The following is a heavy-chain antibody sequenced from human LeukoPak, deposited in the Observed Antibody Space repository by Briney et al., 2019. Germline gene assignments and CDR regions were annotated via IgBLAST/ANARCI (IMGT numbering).Heavy chain of an antibody. D-gene: IGHD3-10*01. CDR2: IYSGGST. V-gene: IGHV3-66*04. CDR3: ASQGSGLTGWFDP. CDR1: GFTVSNNY. Sequence: WGSLRLSCAAFGFTVSNNYMSWVRQAPGKGLEWVSFIYSGGSTYYADSVKGRFTITRDNSKNTLYLQMKSLRAEDTAVYYCASQGSGLTGWFDPWGQGILVTVSS. J-gene: IGHJ5*02.